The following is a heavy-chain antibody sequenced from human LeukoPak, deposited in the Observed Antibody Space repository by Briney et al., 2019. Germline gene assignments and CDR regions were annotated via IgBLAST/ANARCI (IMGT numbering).Heavy chain of an antibody. CDR3: ARVKITFGGVIDYFDY. CDR1: GFTFSDYY. CDR2: ISSSSSYT. J-gene: IGHJ4*02. V-gene: IGHV3-11*05. Sequence: PGGSLRLSCAASGFTFSDYYMSWIRQAPGKGLEWVSYISSSSSYTNYADSVKGRFTISRDNAKNSLYLQMNSLRAEDTAVYYCARVKITFGGVIDYFDYWGQGTLVTVSS. D-gene: IGHD3-16*02.